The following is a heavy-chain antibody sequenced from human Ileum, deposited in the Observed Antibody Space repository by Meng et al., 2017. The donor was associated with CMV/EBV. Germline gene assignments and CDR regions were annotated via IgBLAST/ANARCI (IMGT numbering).Heavy chain of an antibody. CDR3: ARTKYYYDSSGYYWEYYFDY. D-gene: IGHD3-22*01. J-gene: IGHJ4*02. CDR2: SHYSGST. V-gene: IGHV4-30-4*08. CDR1: GDSITSGDYY. Sequence: GHLPESGPGLVKPSPTLPLTCIVSGDSITSGDYYWSWIRQPPGKGLEWIGYSHYSGSTKYNLSLKSRVIISVDTTKNQFSLKLSSVTAADTAVYYCARTKYYYDSSGYYWEYYFDYWGQGTLVTVSS.